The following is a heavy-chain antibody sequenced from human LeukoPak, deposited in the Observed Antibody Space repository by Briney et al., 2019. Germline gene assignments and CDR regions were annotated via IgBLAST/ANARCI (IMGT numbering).Heavy chain of an antibody. CDR2: ISSSSSYI. D-gene: IGHD2-21*02. CDR3: ARDRGYCGGDCYDAFDI. Sequence: PGGSLRLSCAASGFTFSSYSMNWVRQAPGKGLEWVSSISSSSSYIYYADSVKGRFAISRDNAKNSLYLQMNSLRAEDTAVYYCARDRGYCGGDCYDAFDIWGQGTMVTVSS. V-gene: IGHV3-21*01. J-gene: IGHJ3*02. CDR1: GFTFSSYS.